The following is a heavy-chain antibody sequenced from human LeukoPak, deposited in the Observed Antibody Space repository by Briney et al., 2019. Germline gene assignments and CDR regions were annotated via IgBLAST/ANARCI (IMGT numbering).Heavy chain of an antibody. Sequence: ASVKVSCRASGYTFTSYYMHWVRQAPGQGLEWMGIINPSGGSTSYAQKFQGRVTMTRDTSTSTVYMELSSLRSEDTAVYYCARYCSSTSCSRAFDYWGQGTLVTVSS. CDR2: INPSGGST. D-gene: IGHD2-2*01. CDR1: GYTFTSYY. J-gene: IGHJ4*02. CDR3: ARYCSSTSCSRAFDY. V-gene: IGHV1-46*01.